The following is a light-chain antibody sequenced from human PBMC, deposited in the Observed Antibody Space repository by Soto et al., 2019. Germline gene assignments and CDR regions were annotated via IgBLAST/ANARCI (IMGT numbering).Light chain of an antibody. V-gene: IGLV2-14*01. CDR3: ASYTSSSTSVI. J-gene: IGLJ2*01. Sequence: QSALTQPASVSGSPGQSITISCTGTSSDVGGYKYVSWYQQRPDKAPKLIIFEVSNRPSGISSRFSGSKSGNTASLTISGLQAEDEADYYCASYTSSSTSVIFGRGTK. CDR1: SSDVGGYKY. CDR2: EVS.